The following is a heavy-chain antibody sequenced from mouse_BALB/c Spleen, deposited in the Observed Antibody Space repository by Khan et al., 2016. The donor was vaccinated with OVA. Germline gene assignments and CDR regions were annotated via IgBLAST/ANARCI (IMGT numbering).Heavy chain of an antibody. D-gene: IGHD2-3*01. Sequence: EVKLEVSGPGLVKPSQSLSLTCTVTGYSITSDYAWNWIRQFPGNKLEWMGYISYSGSTNYHPSLKRRISITRDTSKNQFFLQLTSVTTEDTATDYCARDGSRYNYAMDYWGQGTAVTVSA. CDR1: GYSITSDYA. V-gene: IGHV3-2*02. J-gene: IGHJ4*01. CDR3: ARDGSRYNYAMDY. CDR2: ISYSGST.